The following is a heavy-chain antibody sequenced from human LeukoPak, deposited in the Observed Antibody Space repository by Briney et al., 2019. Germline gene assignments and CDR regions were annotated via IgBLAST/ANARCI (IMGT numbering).Heavy chain of an antibody. V-gene: IGHV3-21*01. CDR2: ISSSSSYI. CDR3: ARAVLEKPTALRNNCFDP. CDR1: GFTFSSYS. D-gene: IGHD1-1*01. Sequence: SGGSLRLSCAASGFTFSSYSMNWVRQAPGKGLEWVSSISSSSSYIYYADSVKGRFTISRDNAKNSLYLQMNSLRAEDTAVYYCARAVLEKPTALRNNCFDPWGQGTLVTVSS. J-gene: IGHJ5*02.